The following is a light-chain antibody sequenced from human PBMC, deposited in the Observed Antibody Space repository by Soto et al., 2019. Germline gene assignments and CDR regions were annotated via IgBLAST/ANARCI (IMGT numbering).Light chain of an antibody. CDR2: DAS. J-gene: IGKJ4*01. V-gene: IGKV3-11*01. CDR1: QSVSSY. CDR3: QQRSNWRALT. Sequence: EIVLTQSPATLSLSPGERATLSCRASQSVSSYLAWYQQKPGQAPRLLIYDASNRATGIPARFSGSGSGTDFTLTISSLEPEDFAVYYCQQRSNWRALTFDGGTKVEIK.